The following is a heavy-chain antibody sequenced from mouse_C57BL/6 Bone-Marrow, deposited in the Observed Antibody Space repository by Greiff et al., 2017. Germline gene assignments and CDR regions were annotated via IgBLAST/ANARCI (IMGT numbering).Heavy chain of an antibody. V-gene: IGHV1-50*01. CDR3: ARFDGNLYAMDY. Sequence: QVQLQQPGAELVKPGASVKLSCKASGYTFTSYWMQWVKQRPGQGLEWIGEIDPSDSYTNYNQKFKGKATLTVDKSSSTAYMQLSSLTSEDSAVYFCARFDGNLYAMDYWGQGTSVTVSS. CDR2: IDPSDSYT. CDR1: GYTFTSYW. J-gene: IGHJ4*01. D-gene: IGHD1-1*01.